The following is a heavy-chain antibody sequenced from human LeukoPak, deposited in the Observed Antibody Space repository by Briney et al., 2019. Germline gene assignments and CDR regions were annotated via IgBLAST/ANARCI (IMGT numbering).Heavy chain of an antibody. CDR2: ISSSSCI. CDR1: GFTFSSYS. CDR3: ARDGYSSGRPPYYFDY. D-gene: IGHD6-19*01. V-gene: IGHV3-21*01. J-gene: IGHJ4*02. Sequence: GGSLRLSCAASGFTFSSYSMNWVRQAPGKGLEWVSSISSSSCIYYADSVKGRFTISRDNAKNSLYLQMNSLRAEDTAVYYCARDGYSSGRPPYYFDYWGQGTLVTVSS.